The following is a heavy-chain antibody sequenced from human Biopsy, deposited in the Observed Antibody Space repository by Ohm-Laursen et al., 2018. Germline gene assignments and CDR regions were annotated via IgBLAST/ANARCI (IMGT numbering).Heavy chain of an antibody. J-gene: IGHJ6*02. CDR3: AATSTLYYYYYAMDV. CDR1: GFTFSSSA. V-gene: IGHV1-58*01. CDR2: IGVGSGHT. Sequence: SVKVSCKVSGFTFSSSAVQWVRQARGQRLEWIGWIGVGSGHTNYAQKFQERVTITRDMSTSTAYMELTSLRSEDTAVYYCAATSTLYYYYYAMDVWDQGTTITVSS.